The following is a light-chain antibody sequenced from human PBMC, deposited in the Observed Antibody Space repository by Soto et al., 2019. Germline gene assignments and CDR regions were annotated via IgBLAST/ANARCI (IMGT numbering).Light chain of an antibody. J-gene: IGLJ3*02. V-gene: IGLV2-11*01. CDR3: CSYAGSYTWV. Sequence: QSALTQPRSVSGSPGQSVTFSCTGTSSDVGNYNYVSWYQQHPGKAPKLIIYEVSRRPSGVPNRFSGSKSGNTASLTISGLQGEDEADYYCCSYAGSYTWVFGGGTKLTVL. CDR1: SSDVGNYNY. CDR2: EVS.